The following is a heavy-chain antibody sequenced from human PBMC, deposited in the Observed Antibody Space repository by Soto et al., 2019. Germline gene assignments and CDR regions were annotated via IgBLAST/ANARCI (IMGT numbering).Heavy chain of an antibody. V-gene: IGHV3-73*01. CDR3: TSGSGSYYVAIYGMDV. D-gene: IGHD1-26*01. J-gene: IGHJ6*02. CDR1: GFTFSGSA. CDR2: IRSKANSYAT. Sequence: GGSLRLSCAASGFTFSGSAMHWVRQASGKGLEWVGRIRSKANSYATAYAASGKGRFTISRDDSKNTAYLQMNSLKTEDTAVYYCTSGSGSYYVAIYGMDVWGQGTTVTVSS.